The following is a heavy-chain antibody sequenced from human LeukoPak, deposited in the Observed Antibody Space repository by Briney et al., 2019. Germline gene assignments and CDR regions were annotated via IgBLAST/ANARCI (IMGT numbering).Heavy chain of an antibody. CDR2: IKQVGSDK. CDR1: GFTFSSYW. D-gene: IGHD6-13*01. J-gene: IGHJ4*02. Sequence: GGSLRLSCAASGFTFSSYWMSWVRHAPGKGLEWVANIKQVGSDKYYVDSVKGRFTISRDNAKNSLYLQMNSVRAEDTAVYYCARDEERSSWPEWVYWGQGTLVTVSS. CDR3: ARDEERSSWPEWVY. V-gene: IGHV3-7*04.